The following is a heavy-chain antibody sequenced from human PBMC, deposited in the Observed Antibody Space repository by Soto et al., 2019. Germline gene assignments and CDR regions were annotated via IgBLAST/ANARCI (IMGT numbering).Heavy chain of an antibody. CDR3: AKDRHHPQYYYDSSGPPGDY. J-gene: IGHJ4*02. D-gene: IGHD3-22*01. CDR2: ISGSGGST. V-gene: IGHV3-23*01. CDR1: GFTFSSYA. Sequence: LRLSCAASGFTFSSYAMSWVRQAPGKGLEWVSAISGSGGSTYYADSVKGRFTISRDNSKNTLYLQMNSLRAEDTAVYYCAKDRHHPQYYYDSSGPPGDYWGQGTLVTV.